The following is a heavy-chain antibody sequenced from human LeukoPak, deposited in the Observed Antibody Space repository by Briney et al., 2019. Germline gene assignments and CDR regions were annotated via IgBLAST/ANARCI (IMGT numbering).Heavy chain of an antibody. CDR2: MNPNSGNT. Sequence: ASVKVSCKASGYTFTSYDINWVRQATGQGLEWMGWMNPNSGNTGYAQKFQGRVTMTRDTSISTAYMELSRLRSDDTAVYYCARVIAVAGGFDPWGQGTLVTVSS. V-gene: IGHV1-8*01. CDR1: GYTFTSYD. CDR3: ARVIAVAGGFDP. D-gene: IGHD6-19*01. J-gene: IGHJ5*02.